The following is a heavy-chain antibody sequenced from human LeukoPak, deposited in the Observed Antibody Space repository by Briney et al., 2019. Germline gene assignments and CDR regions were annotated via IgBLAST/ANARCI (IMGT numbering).Heavy chain of an antibody. CDR3: ARDTVRFGELYTY. J-gene: IGHJ4*02. V-gene: IGHV3-48*03. D-gene: IGHD3-10*01. CDR2: ISSSGSTI. CDR1: GFTFSSYE. Sequence: PGGSLRLSCAASGFTFSSYEMNWVRQAPGKGLEWVSYISSSGSTIYYADSVKGRFTISRDNAKNSLYLQMNSLRAEDTAVYYCARDTVRFGELYTYWGLGTLVTVSS.